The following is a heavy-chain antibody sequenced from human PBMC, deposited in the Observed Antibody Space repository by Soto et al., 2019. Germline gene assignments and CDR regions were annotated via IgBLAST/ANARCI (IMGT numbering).Heavy chain of an antibody. D-gene: IGHD6-13*01. CDR3: GRDDRARAASADY. V-gene: IGHV3-33*01. J-gene: IGHJ4*02. CDR2: IWHDGTKT. Sequence: QVQLVESGGGVVQPGRSLRLSCAASGFIFSSHAMHWFRRPPGKGLEWVAEIWHDGTKTYYADSVKGRFTISRDSSKNTLYLDMNNLRAEDTAVYPCGRDDRARAASADYWGQGTLVSVSS. CDR1: GFIFSSHA.